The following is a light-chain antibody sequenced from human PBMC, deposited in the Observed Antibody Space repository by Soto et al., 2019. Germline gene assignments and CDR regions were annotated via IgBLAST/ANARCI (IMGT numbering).Light chain of an antibody. CDR2: DAS. V-gene: IGKV1-33*01. J-gene: IGKJ5*01. CDR3: QQYDNLPHFT. Sequence: DIQMTQSPSSLSASVGDRVTITCQARQDISNYLNWYQQKPGKAPKLLIYDASNLETGVPSRFSGSGAGTDFTFTISSLQPEAIATYYCQQYDNLPHFTFCQGTRLEIK. CDR1: QDISNY.